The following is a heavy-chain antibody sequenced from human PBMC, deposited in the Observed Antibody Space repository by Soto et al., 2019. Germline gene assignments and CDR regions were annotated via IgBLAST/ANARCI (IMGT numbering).Heavy chain of an antibody. V-gene: IGHV1-18*01. Sequence: ASVKVSCKASGYTFTSYGISWVRQAPGQGLEWMGWISAYNGNTNYAQKLQGRVTMTTDTSTSTAYMELRSLRSDDTAVYYCARAKGKYKIGSYGFDYWGQGNLVTVSS. D-gene: IGHD1-26*01. CDR2: ISAYNGNT. J-gene: IGHJ4*02. CDR3: ARAKGKYKIGSYGFDY. CDR1: GYTFTSYG.